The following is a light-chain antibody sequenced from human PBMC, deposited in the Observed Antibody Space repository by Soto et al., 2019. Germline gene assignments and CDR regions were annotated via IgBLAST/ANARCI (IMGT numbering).Light chain of an antibody. Sequence: DIQMTQSPSSLSASVGDRLTLTCQASQDINDSLLWYQVKPGNAPQLLMFDASKLETGVPSRFSGSGSGKDFTFTITSLQPEDFATYYCQQYASLPLTFGGGTKVEIK. CDR2: DAS. CDR1: QDINDS. CDR3: QQYASLPLT. V-gene: IGKV1-33*01. J-gene: IGKJ4*01.